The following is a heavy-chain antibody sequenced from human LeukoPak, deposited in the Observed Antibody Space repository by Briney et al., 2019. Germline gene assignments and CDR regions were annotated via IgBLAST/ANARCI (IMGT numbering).Heavy chain of an antibody. CDR1: GFSLSTSGMR. V-gene: IGHV2-70*04. CDR3: ARTPNFYYYTDV. Sequence: SGPTLVKPTQTLTLTCTFSGFSLSTSGMRVNWIRQPPGKALEWLARIDWDDDKFYSTSLKTRLTISKDTSKNQVVLTMTNMDPVDTATYYCARTPNFYYYTDVWGKGTTVTVSS. CDR2: IDWDDDK. J-gene: IGHJ6*03. D-gene: IGHD1-1*01.